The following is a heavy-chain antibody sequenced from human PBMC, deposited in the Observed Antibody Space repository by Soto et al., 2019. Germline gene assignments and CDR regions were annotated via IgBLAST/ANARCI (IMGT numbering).Heavy chain of an antibody. V-gene: IGHV2-5*02. J-gene: IGHJ4*02. D-gene: IGHD6-13*01. CDR2: LYWDDDK. CDR3: VHRAGMGGNSWLPGH. Sequence: QITLKESGPTLVKPTQTLTLTCTFSGFSLSTSEVGVGWIRQPPGKALEWLALLYWDDDKRYHPSLKSRLTIATDTPKNRVVLTLPNMDPVDTATYYCVHRAGMGGNSWLPGHWGQGTLVPVSS. CDR1: GFSLSTSEVG.